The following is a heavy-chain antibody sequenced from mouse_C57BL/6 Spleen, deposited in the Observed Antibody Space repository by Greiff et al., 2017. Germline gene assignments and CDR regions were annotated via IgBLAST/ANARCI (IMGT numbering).Heavy chain of an antibody. Sequence: LVESGPELVKPGASVKISCKASGYSFTSYYIHWVKQRPGQGLEWIGWIYPGSGNTKYNEKFKGKATLTADTSSSTAYMQLSSLTSEDAAVYYCARDLNDGAMGYWGQGTSVTVSS. V-gene: IGHV1-66*01. CDR3: ARDLNDGAMGY. J-gene: IGHJ4*01. CDR1: GYSFTSYY. D-gene: IGHD2-3*01. CDR2: IYPGSGNT.